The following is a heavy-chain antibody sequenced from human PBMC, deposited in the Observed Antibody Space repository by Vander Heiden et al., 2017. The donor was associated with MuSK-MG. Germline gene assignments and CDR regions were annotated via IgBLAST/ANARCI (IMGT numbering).Heavy chain of an antibody. Sequence: ELHLLESGRGSVQPGGSLRLSRHSSGLTLSYYVVRWLRQAPGTGREWVSSISGSGGTFYADSVKGRFTISRDNSKNTVYLQMNRLRAEDAAVYYCAKGSAAATGHFDYWGQGTLVTVSS. CDR1: GLTLSYYV. D-gene: IGHD6-13*01. CDR2: ISGSGGT. CDR3: AKGSAAATGHFDY. J-gene: IGHJ4*02. V-gene: IGHV3-23*01.